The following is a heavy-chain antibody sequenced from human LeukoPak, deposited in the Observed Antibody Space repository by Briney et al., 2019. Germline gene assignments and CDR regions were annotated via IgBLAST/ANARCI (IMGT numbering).Heavy chain of an antibody. Sequence: ASVKVSCKASGYTFTSYDINWVRQATGQGLEWMGWMNPNSGNTGYAQKFQGRVTMTRNTSISTAYMELRSLRSDDTAVYYCARGGQWLLEARFDYWGQGTLVTVSS. CDR1: GYTFTSYD. CDR3: ARGGQWLLEARFDY. CDR2: MNPNSGNT. D-gene: IGHD6-19*01. J-gene: IGHJ4*02. V-gene: IGHV1-8*01.